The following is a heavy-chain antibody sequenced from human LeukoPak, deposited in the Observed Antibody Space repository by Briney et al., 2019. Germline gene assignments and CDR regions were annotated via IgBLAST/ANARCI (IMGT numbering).Heavy chain of an antibody. CDR2: IIPIFGTA. V-gene: IGHV1-69*13. D-gene: IGHD3-10*01. CDR3: ARGVRITMVRGVITHYFDY. Sequence: GASVKVSCKASGGTFSSYAISWVRQAPGQGLEWMGGIIPIFGTANYAQKFQGRVTITADESTSTAYMELSSLRSEDTAVYYCARGVRITMVRGVITHYFDYWGQGTLVTVSS. J-gene: IGHJ4*02. CDR1: GGTFSSYA.